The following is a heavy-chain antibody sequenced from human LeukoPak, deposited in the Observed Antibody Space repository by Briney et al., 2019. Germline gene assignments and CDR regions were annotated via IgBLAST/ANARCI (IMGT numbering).Heavy chain of an antibody. J-gene: IGHJ4*02. Sequence: SETLSLTCTVSGGSISSYYWSWIRQPPGKGLEWIGYIYNSGTTNYNPSLKSRVTISIDTSKNQFFLKLNSVTAADTAVYYCARGGGYCSGGSCYLFDYWGQGTLVTVSS. D-gene: IGHD2-15*01. CDR1: GGSISSYY. V-gene: IGHV4-59*01. CDR2: IYNSGTT. CDR3: ARGGGYCSGGSCYLFDY.